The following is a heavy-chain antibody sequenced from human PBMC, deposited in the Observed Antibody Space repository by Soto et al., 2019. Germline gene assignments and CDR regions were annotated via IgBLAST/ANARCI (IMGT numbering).Heavy chain of an antibody. D-gene: IGHD7-27*01. CDR3: AKGALTGDSHPGVCGMDV. J-gene: IGHJ6*02. CDR1: GFTFSSYG. Sequence: GGALRLSCAASGFTFSSYGMHWVRQAPGKGLEWVAVISYDGSNKYYADSVKGRFTISRDNSKNTLYLQMNSLRAEDTAVYYCAKGALTGDSHPGVCGMDVWGQGTTVTVSS. V-gene: IGHV3-30*18. CDR2: ISYDGSNK.